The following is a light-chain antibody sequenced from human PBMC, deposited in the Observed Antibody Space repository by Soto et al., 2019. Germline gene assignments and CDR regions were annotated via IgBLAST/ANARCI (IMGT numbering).Light chain of an antibody. Sequence: QGVVTQEPSLTVSPGGTATLTCGSSTGAVTSGHYPYWVQQRSGQAPRTLIYDAVNRHSWTPARFSGSLLGGKAALTLSGAQPEDEGDYYCLLYYGGVVLFGGGTKLTVL. CDR2: DAV. J-gene: IGLJ2*01. V-gene: IGLV7-46*01. CDR1: TGAVTSGHY. CDR3: LLYYGGVVL.